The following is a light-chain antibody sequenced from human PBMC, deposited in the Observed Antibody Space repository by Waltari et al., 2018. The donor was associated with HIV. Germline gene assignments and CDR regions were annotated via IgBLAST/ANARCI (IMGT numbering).Light chain of an antibody. J-gene: IGKJ1*01. Sequence: DIQLTQSPSILSASVGDRVTITCQASQGISNYLAWYQQKPGKAPKPLIFLSSTLQSGVPSRFSGSGSETDFTLISSSLQPEDFATYYCQQHHTYPRTFGQGTKVEIK. CDR2: LSS. CDR1: QGISNY. CDR3: QQHHTYPRT. V-gene: IGKV1-9*01.